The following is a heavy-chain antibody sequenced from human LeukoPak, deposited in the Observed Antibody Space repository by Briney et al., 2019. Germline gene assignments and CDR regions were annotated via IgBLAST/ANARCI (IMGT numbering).Heavy chain of an antibody. CDR2: IWYDGRNK. CDR3: ARDLGRDGYNFYFDY. V-gene: IGHV3-33*08. J-gene: IGHJ4*02. D-gene: IGHD5-24*01. CDR1: GFTFSSYA. Sequence: PGGSLRLSCAASGFTFSSYAMSWVRQAPGKGLEWVALIWYDGRNKYYADSVKGRFTISRDNSKNTLYLQMNSLRAEDTAVYYCARDLGRDGYNFYFDYWGQGTLVTVSS.